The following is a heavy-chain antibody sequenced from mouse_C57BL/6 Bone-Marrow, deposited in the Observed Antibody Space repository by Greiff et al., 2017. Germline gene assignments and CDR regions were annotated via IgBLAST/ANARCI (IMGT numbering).Heavy chain of an antibody. CDR2: IDPENGDT. V-gene: IGHV14-4*01. D-gene: IGHD2-4*01. J-gene: IGHJ3*01. Sequence: EVQLQQSGAELVRPGASVKLSCTASGFNIKDDYMHWVKQRPEQGLEWIGWIDPENGDTESASKFQGKATITADTSSNTAYLQLSSLTSEGTAVYYCTLIYYDYDPAWFAYWGQGTLVTVSA. CDR1: GFNIKDDY. CDR3: TLIYYDYDPAWFAY.